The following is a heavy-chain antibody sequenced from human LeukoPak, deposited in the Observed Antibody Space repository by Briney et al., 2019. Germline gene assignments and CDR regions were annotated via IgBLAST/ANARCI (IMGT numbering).Heavy chain of an antibody. CDR2: IKSKTDGGTT. D-gene: IGHD5-18*01. Sequence: GGSLRLSCAASGFTFSNAWMSWVRQAPGQGLEWVGRIKSKTDGGTTDYAAPVTGRFTISRDDSKNTLYVQMNGPRTEDTAVYYCTTGARSHGYLFDRWGQGTLVTVSS. V-gene: IGHV3-15*01. CDR3: TTGARSHGYLFDR. J-gene: IGHJ4*02. CDR1: GFTFSNAW.